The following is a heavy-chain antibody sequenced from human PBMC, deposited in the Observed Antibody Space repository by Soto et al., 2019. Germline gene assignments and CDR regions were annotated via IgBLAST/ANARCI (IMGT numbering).Heavy chain of an antibody. Sequence: QVQLQQWGAGLLKPSETLSLTCAVYGGSFSGYYWSWIRQPPGKGLEWIGEINHSGSTNYNPSLKSRVTISVDTSKNQFSLKLSSVTAADTAVYYCARRTVVVPAAIPNWFDPWGQGTLVTVSS. V-gene: IGHV4-34*01. D-gene: IGHD2-2*02. CDR2: INHSGST. J-gene: IGHJ5*02. CDR1: GGSFSGYY. CDR3: ARRTVVVPAAIPNWFDP.